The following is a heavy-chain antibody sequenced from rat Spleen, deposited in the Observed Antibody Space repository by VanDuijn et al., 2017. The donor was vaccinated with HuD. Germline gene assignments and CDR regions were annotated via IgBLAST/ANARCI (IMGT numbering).Heavy chain of an antibody. CDR2: INTGGGNT. J-gene: IGHJ1*01. CDR3: ARHNSGYWYFDF. D-gene: IGHD4-3*01. Sequence: EVQLVESGGGLVQPGRSMQLSCAASGFTFTNYYMAWVRQAPTRGLEWVASINTGGGNTYYRGSVKGRFTISRDNAKSTLYLQMNSLRSEDTATYYCARHNSGYWYFDFWGPGTMVTVSS. CDR1: GFTFTNYY. V-gene: IGHV5-25*01.